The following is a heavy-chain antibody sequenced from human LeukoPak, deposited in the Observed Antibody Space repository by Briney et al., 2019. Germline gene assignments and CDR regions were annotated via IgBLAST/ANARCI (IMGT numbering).Heavy chain of an antibody. Sequence: SETLTLTCAVYGGSFSGYYWSWIRQPPGKGLEWIGEINHSGSTNYNPSLKSRVTISVDTSKNQFSLKLSSVTAADTAVYYCARDRNYYGSGSYPRAGYFQHWGQGTLVTVSS. CDR2: INHSGST. V-gene: IGHV4-34*01. J-gene: IGHJ1*01. CDR3: ARDRNYYGSGSYPRAGYFQH. D-gene: IGHD3-10*01. CDR1: GGSFSGYY.